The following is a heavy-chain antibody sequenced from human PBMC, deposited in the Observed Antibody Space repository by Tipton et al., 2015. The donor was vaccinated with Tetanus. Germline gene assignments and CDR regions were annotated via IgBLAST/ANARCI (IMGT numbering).Heavy chain of an antibody. D-gene: IGHD6-13*01. J-gene: IGHJ4*02. CDR2: TSFDGKTN. CDR3: AKGGGGSSWDRWPVDN. CDR1: GFRFYAYG. V-gene: IGHV3-30*18. Sequence: SLRLSCAASGFRFYAYGLHWVRQAPGKGLEWVAITSFDGKTNFYADSVKGRFIISRDNSKNTVYLQMNGLRPEDTAVYHCAKGGGGSSWDRWPVDNWGQGTLVTVSS.